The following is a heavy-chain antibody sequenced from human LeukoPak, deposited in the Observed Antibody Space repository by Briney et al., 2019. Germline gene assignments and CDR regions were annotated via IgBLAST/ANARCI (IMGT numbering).Heavy chain of an antibody. CDR2: ISGSSSTI. V-gene: IGHV3-48*01. J-gene: IGHJ4*02. CDR3: AKGSGSYLRVPFDY. Sequence: GGSLRLSCAASGFTFSVYSMTWVRQAPGKGLEWVSYISGSSSTIYYADSVKGRFTISRDNAKNSLYLQMNSLRAEDMALYYCAKGSGSYLRVPFDYWGQGTLVTVSS. CDR1: GFTFSVYS. D-gene: IGHD1-26*01.